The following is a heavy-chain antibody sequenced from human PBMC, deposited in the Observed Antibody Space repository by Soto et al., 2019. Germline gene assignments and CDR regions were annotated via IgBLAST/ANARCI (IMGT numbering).Heavy chain of an antibody. CDR1: GYTFTSYY. Sequence: ASVKVSCKASGYTFTSYYMHWVRQAPGQGLEWMGIINPSGGSTSYAQKFQGRVTMTRDTSTSTVYMELSSLRSEDTAVYYCARDSTPFISIAPALGYWGQGTLVTVSS. CDR3: ARDSTPFISIAPALGY. D-gene: IGHD6-13*01. CDR2: INPSGGST. V-gene: IGHV1-46*01. J-gene: IGHJ4*02.